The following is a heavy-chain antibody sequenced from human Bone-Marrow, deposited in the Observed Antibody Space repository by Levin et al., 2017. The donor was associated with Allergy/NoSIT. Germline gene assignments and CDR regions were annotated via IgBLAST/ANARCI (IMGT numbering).Heavy chain of an antibody. D-gene: IGHD1-1*01. CDR1: GYTFTSYA. CDR2: INAGNGNT. Sequence: GESLKISCKASGYTFTSYAMHWVRQAPGQRLEWMGWINAGNGNTKYSQKFQGRVTITRDTSASTAYMELSSLRSEDTAVYYCAVSRLGERRPYADPYYYYYYMDVWGKGTTVTVSS. CDR3: AVSRLGERRPYADPYYYYYYMDV. J-gene: IGHJ6*03. V-gene: IGHV1-3*01.